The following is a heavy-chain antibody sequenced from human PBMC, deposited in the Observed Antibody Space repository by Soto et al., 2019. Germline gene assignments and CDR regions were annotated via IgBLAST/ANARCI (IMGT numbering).Heavy chain of an antibody. J-gene: IGHJ5*02. V-gene: IGHV3-23*01. Sequence: XGSLRLSCAASGFTFSSYAMSWVRQAPGKGLEWVSAISGSGGSTYYADSVKGRFTISRDNSKNTLYLQMNSLRAEDTAVYYCAKTPFNGWFGEFPIDHWGQGTLVTVSS. CDR1: GFTFSSYA. D-gene: IGHD3-10*01. CDR3: AKTPFNGWFGEFPIDH. CDR2: ISGSGGST.